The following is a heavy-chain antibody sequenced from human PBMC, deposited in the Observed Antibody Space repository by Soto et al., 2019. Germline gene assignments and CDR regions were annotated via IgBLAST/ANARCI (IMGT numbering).Heavy chain of an antibody. V-gene: IGHV4-59*01. Sequence: SETLSLTCTVSGGSISSYYWSWIRQPPGKGLEWIGYIYYSGSTNYNPSLKSRVTISVDTSKNQFSLKLSSVTAADTAVYYCARSGDSSSWYLWYFDLWGRGTLVTVSS. CDR1: GGSISSYY. CDR3: ARSGDSSSWYLWYFDL. D-gene: IGHD6-13*01. CDR2: IYYSGST. J-gene: IGHJ2*01.